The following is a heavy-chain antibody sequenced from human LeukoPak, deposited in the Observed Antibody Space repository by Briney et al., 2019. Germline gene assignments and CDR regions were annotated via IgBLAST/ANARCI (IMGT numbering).Heavy chain of an antibody. J-gene: IGHJ4*02. Sequence: GGSLRLSCAASGFTFSSYSMNWVRQAPGKGLEWVSSISSSSSYIYYADSVKGRFTISRDNAKNSLYLQMNGLRAEDTAVYYCARDVGAEWELLHHFDYWGQGTLVTVSS. CDR2: ISSSSSYI. V-gene: IGHV3-21*01. D-gene: IGHD1-26*01. CDR3: ARDVGAEWELLHHFDY. CDR1: GFTFSSYS.